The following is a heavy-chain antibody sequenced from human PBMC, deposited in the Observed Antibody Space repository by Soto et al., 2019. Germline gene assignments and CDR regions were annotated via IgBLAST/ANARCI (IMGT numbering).Heavy chain of an antibody. D-gene: IGHD3-10*01. V-gene: IGHV4-39*01. CDR3: ASYLRGGLDYFDY. Sequence: SETLSLTCTVSGGSISSSSYYWGWIRQPPGKGLEWIGSIYYSGSTYYNPSLKSRVTISVDTSKNQFSLKLSSVTAADTAVYYCASYLRGGLDYFDYWGQGTLVTVSS. CDR1: GGSISSSSYY. CDR2: IYYSGST. J-gene: IGHJ4*02.